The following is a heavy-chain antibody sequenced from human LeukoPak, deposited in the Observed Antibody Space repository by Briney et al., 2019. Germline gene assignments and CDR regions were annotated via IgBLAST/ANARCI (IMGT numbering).Heavy chain of an antibody. CDR2: IYYSGST. J-gene: IGHJ4*02. D-gene: IGHD1-7*01. V-gene: IGHV4-59*12. CDR3: ARLYGNFQNYYDY. Sequence: SETLSLTCTVSGGSISSYYWSWIRQPPGKGLEWIGHIYYSGSTFYNPSHKSRVTISVDTSKNQFSLKLRSVTAADTAMFYCARLYGNFQNYYDYWGQGTLVAVSS. CDR1: GGSISSYY.